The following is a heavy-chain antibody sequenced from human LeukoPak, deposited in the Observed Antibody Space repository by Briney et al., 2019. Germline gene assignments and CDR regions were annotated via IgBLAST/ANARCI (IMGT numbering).Heavy chain of an antibody. CDR1: GGSISTSDY. D-gene: IGHD6-13*01. J-gene: IGHJ4*02. V-gene: IGHV4-39*07. CDR3: ARVGSSWPHYYFDS. CDR2: IYYTGST. Sequence: SETLSLTCTVSGGSISTSDYWAWIRQPPGRGLEWIGNIYYTGSTYYNPSLKSRLTISVDTPKNHFSLRLSSVTAADTAVYSCARVGSSWPHYYFDSWGQGTLVTVSS.